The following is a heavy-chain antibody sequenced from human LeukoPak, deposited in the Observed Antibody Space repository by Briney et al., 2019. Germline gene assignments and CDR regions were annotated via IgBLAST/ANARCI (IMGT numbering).Heavy chain of an antibody. J-gene: IGHJ5*02. D-gene: IGHD6-13*01. V-gene: IGHV3-23*01. CDR1: GFTFSSYV. Sequence: AGGSLRLSCAASGFTFSSYVMSWVRQAPGKGLEWVSAISGSGGSTYYADSVKGRFTISRDNSKNTLYLQMNSLRAEDTAVYYCAKSTRSWYGWFDPWGQGTLVTVSS. CDR3: AKSTRSWYGWFDP. CDR2: ISGSGGST.